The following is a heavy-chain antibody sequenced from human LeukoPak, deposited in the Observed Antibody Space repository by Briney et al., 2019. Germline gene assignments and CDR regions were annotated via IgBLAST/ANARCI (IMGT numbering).Heavy chain of an antibody. Sequence: SETLSLTCTVSGGSISSGSYYWSWIRQPAGKGLEWIGRIYTSGSTNYNPSLKSRVTISVDTSKNQFSLKLSSVTAADTAVYYCVREVVRGVPTIDYFDYWGQGALVTVSS. CDR1: GGSISSGSYY. CDR2: IYTSGST. CDR3: VREVVRGVPTIDYFDY. J-gene: IGHJ4*02. V-gene: IGHV4-61*02. D-gene: IGHD3-10*01.